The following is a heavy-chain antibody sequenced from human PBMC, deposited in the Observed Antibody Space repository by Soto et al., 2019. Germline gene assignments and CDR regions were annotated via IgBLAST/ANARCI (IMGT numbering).Heavy chain of an antibody. Sequence: EVQLVESGGGLVQPGGSLRLSCAAAGFTFNNYNMHWVRQTAGKGLEWVSSIGTAGDTYYPGSVKGRFTISRENAKNSLYLQMNSLRAEDTAVYYCARGGCSSTSCSYYYYRMDVWGQGTTVTVSS. V-gene: IGHV3-13*01. CDR2: IGTAGDT. CDR1: GFTFNNYN. CDR3: ARGGCSSTSCSYYYYRMDV. J-gene: IGHJ6*02. D-gene: IGHD2-2*01.